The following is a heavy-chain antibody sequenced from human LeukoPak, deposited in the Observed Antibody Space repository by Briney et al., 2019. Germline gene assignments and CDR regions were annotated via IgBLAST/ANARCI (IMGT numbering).Heavy chain of an antibody. V-gene: IGHV3-30*18. Sequence: GGSLRLSCAASGFTFSSYGMHWDRQAPGKGLEWVAVISYDGSNKYYADSVKGRFTISRDNSKNTLYLQMNSLRAEDTAVYYCAKDPPLVAIGSYFDYWGQGTLVTVSS. CDR3: AKDPPLVAIGSYFDY. CDR1: GFTFSSYG. D-gene: IGHD5-12*01. J-gene: IGHJ4*02. CDR2: ISYDGSNK.